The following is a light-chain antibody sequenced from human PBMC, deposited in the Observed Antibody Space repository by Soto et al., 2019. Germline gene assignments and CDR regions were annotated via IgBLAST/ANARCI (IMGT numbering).Light chain of an antibody. CDR3: SSYTSGGYV. CDR1: SSDVGGYNY. Sequence: QSALTQPASVSVSPGQSITISCTGTSSDVGGYNYVSWFQQHPGKAPKLMIYEVSNRPSGVSNRFSGSKSGNTASLTISGLQAEDEADYYCSSYTSGGYVFGTGTKLTVL. J-gene: IGLJ1*01. CDR2: EVS. V-gene: IGLV2-14*01.